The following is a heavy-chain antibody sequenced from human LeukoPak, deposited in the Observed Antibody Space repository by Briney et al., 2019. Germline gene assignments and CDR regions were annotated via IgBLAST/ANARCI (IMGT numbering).Heavy chain of an antibody. J-gene: IGHJ3*02. Sequence: ASVKVSCKASGYTFTGYYMHWVRQAPGQGLEWMGRINPNSGGTHYAQKFQRRVTMPRDTSITTAHMALSTLRSDDPAVYYFARDSGRYPDAFDIWGQGTMVTVSS. CDR3: ARDSGRYPDAFDI. CDR2: INPNSGGT. V-gene: IGHV1-2*06. CDR1: GYTFTGYY. D-gene: IGHD1-26*01.